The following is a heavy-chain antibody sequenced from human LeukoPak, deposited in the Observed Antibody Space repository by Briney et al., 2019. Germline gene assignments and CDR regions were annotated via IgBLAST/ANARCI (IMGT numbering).Heavy chain of an antibody. CDR1: GFTFSRNW. J-gene: IGHJ3*02. D-gene: IGHD3-16*01. CDR2: IRHDGSVV. CDR3: ARDISPYTSTLYFDAFDM. Sequence: GGSLRLSCAASGFTFSRNWMNWVRQAPGKGLEWVANIRHDGSVVHYVDSVEGRFTISRDNAKNSLYLQMNSLSAEDSAVYYCARDISPYTSTLYFDAFDMWGQGTMVTVSS. V-gene: IGHV3-7*01.